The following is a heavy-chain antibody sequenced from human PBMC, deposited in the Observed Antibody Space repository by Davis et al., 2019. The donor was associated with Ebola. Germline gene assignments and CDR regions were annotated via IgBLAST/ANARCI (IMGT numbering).Heavy chain of an antibody. V-gene: IGHV4-59*08. Sequence: PSETLSLTCTVSGGAISGSYWSWIRQNPGKRLAWIGYIYYKGSTNDNPSLTRRVPLSVDTSKNQFPLRLASVTAADTAVYYCARREVVTTGDTFDPWGQGRVVIVSS. J-gene: IGHJ5*02. CDR3: ARREVVTTGDTFDP. D-gene: IGHD2-15*01. CDR2: IYYKGST. CDR1: GGAISGSY.